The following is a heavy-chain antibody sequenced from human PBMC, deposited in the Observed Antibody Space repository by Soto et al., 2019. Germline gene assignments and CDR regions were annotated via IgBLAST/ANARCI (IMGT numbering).Heavy chain of an antibody. CDR3: ARGLGGDETEPLWSDY. V-gene: IGHV1-18*01. CDR2: ISAYSGNT. CDR1: GYTFTSYG. J-gene: IGHJ4*02. Sequence: GASVKVSCKASGYTFTSYGISWVRQAPGQGLEWMGWISAYSGNTNYAQELQGRVTMTTDTSTSTAYMELRSLRSDDTAVYYCARGLGGDETEPLWSDYWGQGTLVTVSS. D-gene: IGHD2-21*02.